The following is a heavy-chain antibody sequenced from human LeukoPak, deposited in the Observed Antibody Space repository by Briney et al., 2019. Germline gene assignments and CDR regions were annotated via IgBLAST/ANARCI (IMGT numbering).Heavy chain of an antibody. J-gene: IGHJ4*02. Sequence: GASVKVSCKASGGTFSSYAISWVRQAPGQGLEWMGRIIPILGIANYAQKFQGRVTITADKSTSTAYMELSSLRSEDTAVYYCAREIPLRTYGGNSAFGFDYWGQGTLVTVSS. D-gene: IGHD4-23*01. V-gene: IGHV1-69*04. CDR2: IIPILGIA. CDR3: AREIPLRTYGGNSAFGFDY. CDR1: GGTFSSYA.